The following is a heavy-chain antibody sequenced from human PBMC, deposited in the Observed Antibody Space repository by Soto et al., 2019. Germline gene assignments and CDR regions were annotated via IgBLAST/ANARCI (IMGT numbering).Heavy chain of an antibody. V-gene: IGHV4-39*01. Sequence: SETLSLTCTVSGGSISSSSYYWGWIRQPPGKGLEWIGSIYYSGSTYYNPSLKSRVTISVDTSKNQFSLKLSSVTAADTAVYYCARRMDGYYYYGMDVWGQGTTVTVSS. CDR2: IYYSGST. J-gene: IGHJ6*02. CDR3: ARRMDGYYYYGMDV. CDR1: GGSISSSSYY.